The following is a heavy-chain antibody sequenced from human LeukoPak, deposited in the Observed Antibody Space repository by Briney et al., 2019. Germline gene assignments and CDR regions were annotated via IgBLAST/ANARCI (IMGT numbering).Heavy chain of an antibody. CDR3: ARQADYDFWSGYYLYAFDI. CDR2: IYYSGST. J-gene: IGHJ3*02. D-gene: IGHD3-3*01. Sequence: GSLRLSCAASGFTFDDYAMHWVRQPPGKGLEWIGYIYYSGSTNYNPSLKSRVTISVDTSKNQFSLKLSSVTAADTAVYYCARQADYDFWSGYYLYAFDIWGQGTMVTVSS. CDR1: GFTFDDYA. V-gene: IGHV4-59*08.